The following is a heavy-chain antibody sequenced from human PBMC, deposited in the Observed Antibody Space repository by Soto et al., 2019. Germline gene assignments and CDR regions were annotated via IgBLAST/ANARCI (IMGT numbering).Heavy chain of an antibody. CDR1: GGTFSSYA. J-gene: IGHJ6*02. D-gene: IGHD3-16*02. V-gene: IGHV1-69*01. CDR3: ARVSVITGGGVIVPQGEGMDV. Sequence: QVQLVQSGAEVKKPGSSVKVSCKASGGTFSSYAISWVRQAPGQGLEWMGGIIAIFGTANYAQKFQSRVTITADESTSTAYMDLSSLRYVGTAVYYCARVSVITGGGVIVPQGEGMDVWGQGTTVTVSS. CDR2: IIAIFGTA.